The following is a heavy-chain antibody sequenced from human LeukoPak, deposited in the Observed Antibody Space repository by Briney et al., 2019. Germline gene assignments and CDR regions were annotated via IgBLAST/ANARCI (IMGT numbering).Heavy chain of an antibody. CDR2: IYSGGST. V-gene: IGHV3-53*01. CDR3: ARGGGKYSLATIDY. Sequence: PGGSLRLSCAASGFTVSSNYMSWVRQAPGKGLEWVSVIYSGGSTYYADSVKGRFTISRDNSKNTLYLQMNSLRAEDTAVYYCARGGGKYSLATIDYWGQGTLVSVSS. D-gene: IGHD5-18*01. J-gene: IGHJ4*02. CDR1: GFTVSSNY.